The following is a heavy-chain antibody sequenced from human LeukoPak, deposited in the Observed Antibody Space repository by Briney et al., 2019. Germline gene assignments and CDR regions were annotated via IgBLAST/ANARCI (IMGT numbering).Heavy chain of an antibody. Sequence: GGSLRLSCAASGFTFSSYAMSWVRQAPGKGLEWVAVISYDGSNKYYADSVKGRFTISRDNSKNTLYLQMNSLRAEDTAVYYCAREAVAGALDIWGQGTMVTVSS. CDR1: GFTFSSYA. J-gene: IGHJ3*02. CDR2: ISYDGSNK. D-gene: IGHD6-19*01. CDR3: AREAVAGALDI. V-gene: IGHV3-30-3*01.